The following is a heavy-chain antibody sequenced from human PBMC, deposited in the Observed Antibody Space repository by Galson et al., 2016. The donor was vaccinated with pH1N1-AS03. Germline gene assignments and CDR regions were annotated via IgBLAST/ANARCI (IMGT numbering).Heavy chain of an antibody. CDR3: ARLEVAGTWGDY. J-gene: IGHJ4*02. Sequence: SLRLSCAASGFTFSSYAMHWVRQAPGKGLERVAVVSYDGSNKYYADSVKGRFTISRDNSKNTLYLQMNSLRAEDTAVYYCARLEVAGTWGDYWGQGTLVTVSS. CDR1: GFTFSSYA. D-gene: IGHD6-19*01. V-gene: IGHV3-30*01. CDR2: VSYDGSNK.